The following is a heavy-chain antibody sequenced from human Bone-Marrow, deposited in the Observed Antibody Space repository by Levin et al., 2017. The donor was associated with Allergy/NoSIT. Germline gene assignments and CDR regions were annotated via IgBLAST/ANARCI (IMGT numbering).Heavy chain of an antibody. CDR3: AKYSQAAAGPFDY. Sequence: GESLKISCAASGFTFSSYGMHWVRQAPGKGLEWVAIISYDGSNKYYADSVKGRFTISRDNSKNTLYLQMNSLRAEDTAVYYCAKYSQAAAGPFDYWGQGTLVTVSS. D-gene: IGHD6-13*01. CDR2: ISYDGSNK. V-gene: IGHV3-30*18. CDR1: GFTFSSYG. J-gene: IGHJ4*02.